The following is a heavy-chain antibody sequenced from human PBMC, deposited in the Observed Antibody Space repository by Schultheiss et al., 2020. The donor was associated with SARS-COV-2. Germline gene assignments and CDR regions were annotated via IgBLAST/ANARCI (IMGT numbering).Heavy chain of an antibody. D-gene: IGHD3-22*01. V-gene: IGHV3-9*01. J-gene: IGHJ3*02. CDR2: ISWNSGSI. CDR3: TSPDRSYDAFDI. Sequence: GGSLRLSCAASGFTFDDYAMHWVRQAPGKGLEWVSGISWNSGSIGYADSVKGRFTISRDNAKNSLYLQMNSLRAEDTALYYCTSPDRSYDAFDIWGQGTMVTVAS. CDR1: GFTFDDYA.